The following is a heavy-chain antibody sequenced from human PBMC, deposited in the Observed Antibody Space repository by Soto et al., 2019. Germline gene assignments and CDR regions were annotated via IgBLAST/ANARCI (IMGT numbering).Heavy chain of an antibody. CDR1: GFTFSSYG. V-gene: IGHV3-33*01. D-gene: IGHD3-9*01. CDR3: ARGTALDYDILTCYSYYYSYGMDV. Sequence: QVQLVESGGGVVQPGRSLRLSCAASGFTFSSYGMHWVRQAPGKGLEWVAVIWYDGSNKYYADSVKGRFTISRDNSKNTLYLQMNSLRAEDTAVYYCARGTALDYDILTCYSYYYSYGMDVWGQGTTVTVSS. J-gene: IGHJ6*02. CDR2: IWYDGSNK.